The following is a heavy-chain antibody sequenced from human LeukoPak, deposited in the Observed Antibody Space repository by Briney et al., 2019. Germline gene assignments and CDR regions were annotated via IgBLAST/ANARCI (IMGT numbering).Heavy chain of an antibody. CDR1: GFTFSSYW. CDR3: AREPVVDAFDI. Sequence: GGSLRLSCAASGFTFSSYWMSWVRQAPGKGLEWAANIKQDGSEKYYVDSVKGRFTISRDNAKNSLYLQMNSLRAEDTAVYYCAREPVVDAFDIWGQGTMVTVSS. V-gene: IGHV3-7*01. J-gene: IGHJ3*02. CDR2: IKQDGSEK. D-gene: IGHD1-14*01.